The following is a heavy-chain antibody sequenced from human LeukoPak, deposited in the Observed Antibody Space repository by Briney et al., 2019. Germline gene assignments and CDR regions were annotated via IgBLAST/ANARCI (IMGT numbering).Heavy chain of an antibody. CDR2: ISSSSSYI. D-gene: IGHD6-19*01. J-gene: IGHJ5*02. V-gene: IGHV3-21*01. CDR1: GFTFSSYS. CDR3: ATSSEAGYSSGWFNWFDP. Sequence: GVSLRLSCAASGFTFSSYSMNWVRQAPGKGLEWVSSISSSSSYIYYADSVKGRFTISRDNAKNSLYLQMNSLRAEDTAVYYCATSSEAGYSSGWFNWFDPWGQGTLVTVSS.